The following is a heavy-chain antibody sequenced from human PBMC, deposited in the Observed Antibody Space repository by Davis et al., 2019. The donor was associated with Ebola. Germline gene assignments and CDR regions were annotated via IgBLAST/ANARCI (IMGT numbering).Heavy chain of an antibody. Sequence: PGGSLRLSCAASGFTFTDYAMHWVRQAPGKGLEWVSLISYDGSSKYYADSVKGRFTISRDNSKNTLYLQMNSLRAEDTAVYYCAKGVGDFWGQGTLVTVSS. D-gene: IGHD3-3*01. J-gene: IGHJ4*02. CDR2: ISYDGSSK. V-gene: IGHV3-30*18. CDR1: GFTFTDYA. CDR3: AKGVGDF.